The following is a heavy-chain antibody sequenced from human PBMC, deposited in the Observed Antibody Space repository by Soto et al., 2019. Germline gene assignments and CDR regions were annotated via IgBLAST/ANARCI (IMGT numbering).Heavy chain of an antibody. D-gene: IGHD5-12*01. CDR1: GVSFTDHG. CDR2: ITPKFGTA. V-gene: IGHV1-69*01. CDR3: ARGVVSGFEHWYFDL. J-gene: IGHJ2*01. Sequence: QVQLVQSGAEVKKPGSSVKVSCRASGVSFTDHGISWLRQAPGQVLEWIGGITPKFGTANYAPKFQGRVSITADESKTTDSVTIRSLRPEDTAVYFCARGVVSGFEHWYFDLWGRGTLITVSS.